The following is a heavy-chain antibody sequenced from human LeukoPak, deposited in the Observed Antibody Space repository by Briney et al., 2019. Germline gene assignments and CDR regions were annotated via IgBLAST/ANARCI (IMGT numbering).Heavy chain of an antibody. D-gene: IGHD2-15*01. Sequence: GGSLRLSCAASGFTFSSCWMHWVRHAPGKGLVWVSRINSDGSSTNYADSVKGRFTISRDNAKSTLYLQMNSLRAEDTAVYYCAMLQSPKDYWGQGTLVTVSS. CDR1: GFTFSSCW. J-gene: IGHJ4*02. CDR2: INSDGSST. CDR3: AMLQSPKDY. V-gene: IGHV3-74*01.